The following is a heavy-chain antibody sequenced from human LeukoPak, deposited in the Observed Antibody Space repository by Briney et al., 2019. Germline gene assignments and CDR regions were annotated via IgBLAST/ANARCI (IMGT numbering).Heavy chain of an antibody. J-gene: IGHJ4*02. CDR3: ARDVDYYGSGSIFDY. Sequence: GSLRLSCAASGFTFSSYSMNWVRQAPGKGLEWVSYISSSSSTIYYADSVKGRSTISRDNAKNSLYLQMNSLRAEDTAVYYCARDVDYYGSGSIFDYWGQGTLVTVSS. V-gene: IGHV3-48*01. CDR2: ISSSSSTI. D-gene: IGHD3-10*01. CDR1: GFTFSSYS.